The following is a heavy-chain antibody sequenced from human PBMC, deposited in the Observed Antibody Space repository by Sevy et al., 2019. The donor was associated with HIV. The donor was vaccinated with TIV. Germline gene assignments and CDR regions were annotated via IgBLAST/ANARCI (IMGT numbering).Heavy chain of an antibody. CDR3: TRLGGLTDYGMDV. Sequence: SETLSLTCTVSGGSVTSDTYYWTWIRQPPGKGLEFIGYIYYNVRINYNPSLKSRVTISVDTSKNQFSLKLTSVTAAATAVYYCTRLGGLTDYGMDVWGQGTMVTVSS. CDR2: IYYNVRI. D-gene: IGHD1-26*01. CDR1: GGSVTSDTYY. V-gene: IGHV4-61*01. J-gene: IGHJ6*02.